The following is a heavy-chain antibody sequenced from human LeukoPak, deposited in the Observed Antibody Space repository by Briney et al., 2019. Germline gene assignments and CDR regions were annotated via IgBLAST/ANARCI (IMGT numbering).Heavy chain of an antibody. Sequence: ASVKVSCKTSGYTFASHSMNWVRQAPGQGLEWMGWMNPNSGNTGYAQKFQGRVTMTRNTSISTAYMELSSLKSEDTAVYYCAKRTGGSGTPLGYWGQGTLVTVSS. CDR3: AKRTGGSGTPLGY. D-gene: IGHD3-10*01. V-gene: IGHV1-8*01. CDR1: GYTFASHS. CDR2: MNPNSGNT. J-gene: IGHJ4*02.